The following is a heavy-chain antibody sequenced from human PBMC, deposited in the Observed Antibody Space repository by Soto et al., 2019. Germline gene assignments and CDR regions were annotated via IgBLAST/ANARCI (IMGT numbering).Heavy chain of an antibody. D-gene: IGHD1-1*01. CDR2: INSDGSRT. CDR3: ARIGTGYYYMDV. Sequence: EVQLVESGGCLVQPGGSLRLSCAASGFTFSSYWMHWVRQAPGEGLIWVSRINSDGSRTTYADSVKGRFTISRDNAKNTVYLQMNSLSAEDTAVYYCARIGTGYYYMDVWGKGTTVTVSS. V-gene: IGHV3-74*01. J-gene: IGHJ6*03. CDR1: GFTFSSYW.